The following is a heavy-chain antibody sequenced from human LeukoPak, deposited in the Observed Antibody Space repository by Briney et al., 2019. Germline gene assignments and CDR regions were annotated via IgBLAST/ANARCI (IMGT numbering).Heavy chain of an antibody. Sequence: SETLSLTCTVSGGSISSYYWGWIRQPPGKGLEWIGSIYYSGSTYYNPSLKSRVTISVDTSKNQFSLKLSSVTAADTAVYYCARGYDILIPDLPFDPWGQGTLVTVSS. CDR2: IYYSGST. J-gene: IGHJ5*02. CDR1: GGSISSYY. D-gene: IGHD3-9*01. CDR3: ARGYDILIPDLPFDP. V-gene: IGHV4-39*07.